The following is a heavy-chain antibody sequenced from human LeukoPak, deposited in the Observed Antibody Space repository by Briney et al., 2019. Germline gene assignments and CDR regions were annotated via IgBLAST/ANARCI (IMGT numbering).Heavy chain of an antibody. J-gene: IGHJ4*02. V-gene: IGHV1-46*01. CDR2: ITPTHGST. Sequence: ASVKVSCKASGYIFSDHHMHWVRQAPGQGLEWMGKITPTHGSTTYAQNFQDRVTITRDTSTSKVYMDLNILTSEDTAVYYCGRDTYGSDYWGQGTLVTVSS. D-gene: IGHD3-10*01. CDR1: GYIFSDHH. CDR3: GRDTYGSDY.